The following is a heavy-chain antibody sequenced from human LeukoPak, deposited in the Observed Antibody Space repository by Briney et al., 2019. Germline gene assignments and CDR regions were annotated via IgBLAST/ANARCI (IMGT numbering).Heavy chain of an antibody. D-gene: IGHD5-18*01. CDR1: GYTFTNYY. CDR2: INPSGGST. J-gene: IGHJ4*03. Sequence: ASVKVSCKASGYTFTNYYMHRVRQAPGQGLEWMGIINPSGGSTSYAQKLQGRVTMTRDTSTRTVYMELSSLRSEDTAVSYCARFSYGGGGYFDYWGQGTLVTVSS. V-gene: IGHV1-46*04. CDR3: ARFSYGGGGYFDY.